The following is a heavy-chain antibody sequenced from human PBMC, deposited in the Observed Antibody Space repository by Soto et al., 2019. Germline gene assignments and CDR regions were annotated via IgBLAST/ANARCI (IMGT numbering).Heavy chain of an antibody. J-gene: IGHJ6*03. CDR2: ISGGDGNT. CDR3: ARYRHCSSVTCYYYYIDV. Sequence: GGSMRLSCAASGLTFSDYSMTWVRKATGKGLGWVSGISGGDGNTYYADSVKGRFTISRDSSKTAVSLQMNSLKAEDTAIYYCARYRHCSSVTCYYYYIDVWGKGTTVTAP. D-gene: IGHD2-2*01. CDR1: GLTFSDYS. V-gene: IGHV3-23*01.